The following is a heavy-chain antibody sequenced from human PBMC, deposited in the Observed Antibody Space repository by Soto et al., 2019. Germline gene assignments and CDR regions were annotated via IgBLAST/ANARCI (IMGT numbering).Heavy chain of an antibody. CDR3: ARDLLHIAARTVPNDAFDI. V-gene: IGHV1-18*04. J-gene: IGHJ3*02. CDR2: ISAYNGNT. Sequence: QVQLVQSGAEVKKPGASVKVSCKASGYTFTSYGISWVRQAPGQGLEWMGWISAYNGNTNYAQKLQGRVTMTTDTSTSTAYMELRSLRSDDTAVYYCARDLLHIAARTVPNDAFDIWGQGTMVTVSS. D-gene: IGHD6-6*01. CDR1: GYTFTSYG.